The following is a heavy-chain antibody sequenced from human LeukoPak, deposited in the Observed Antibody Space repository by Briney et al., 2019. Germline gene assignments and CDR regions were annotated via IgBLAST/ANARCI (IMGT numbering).Heavy chain of an antibody. D-gene: IGHD6-19*01. CDR3: ASHSSGWYYFDY. J-gene: IGHJ4*02. Sequence: SETLSLTCAVYGGSFSGYYWSWIRQPPGKGLEWIGEINHSGSTNYNPSLKSRVTISVDTSKNQFSLKLSSVTAADTAVYYCASHSSGWYYFDYWGQGTLVTVSS. V-gene: IGHV4-34*01. CDR2: INHSGST. CDR1: GGSFSGYY.